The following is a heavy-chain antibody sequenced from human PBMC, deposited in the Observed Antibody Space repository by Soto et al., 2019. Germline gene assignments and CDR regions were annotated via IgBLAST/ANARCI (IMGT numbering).Heavy chain of an antibody. J-gene: IGHJ4*01. CDR1: GFTFSSYW. Sequence: GGSLRLSCAASGFTFSSYWMSWVRQAPGKGLEWVANIKQDGSEKYYVGSVKGRFTTSRDNAKNSLYLQMNSLRAEDTAVYYCSRIVSGRDYGDSIDCWGRGTLVTVSS. V-gene: IGHV3-7*03. D-gene: IGHD4-17*01. CDR2: IKQDGSEK. CDR3: SRIVSGRDYGDSIDC.